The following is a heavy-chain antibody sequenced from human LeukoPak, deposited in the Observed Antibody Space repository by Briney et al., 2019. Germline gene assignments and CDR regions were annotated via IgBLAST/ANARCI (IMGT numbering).Heavy chain of an antibody. CDR2: ISYDGSDK. J-gene: IGHJ6*02. CDR1: GFTFSSYA. D-gene: IGHD1-26*01. V-gene: IGHV3-30*18. CDR3: AKDRWELLLLANAMNV. Sequence: GGSLRLSCAASGFTFSSYAMHWVRQAPGKGLEWVAVISYDGSDKYYADSVKGRFTISRDNSKNTLYLQMTSLRADDTAVYYCAKDRWELLLLANAMNVWGQGTTVTVSS.